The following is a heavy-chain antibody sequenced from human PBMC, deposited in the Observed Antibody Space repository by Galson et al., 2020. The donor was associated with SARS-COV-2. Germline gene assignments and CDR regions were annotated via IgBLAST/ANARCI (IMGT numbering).Heavy chain of an antibody. V-gene: IGHV3-21*01. CDR1: GFTFSTYS. CDR2: ISSSGSYI. Sequence: GESLKISCAASGFTFSTYSMNWVRLAPGKGLEWVSSISSSGSYIYYADSVKGRFTISRDNAKNSLHLQMNNLRAEDTALYYCARNREATIFGALGYWGQGTLVTVS. D-gene: IGHD3-3*01. J-gene: IGHJ4*02. CDR3: ARNREATIFGALGY.